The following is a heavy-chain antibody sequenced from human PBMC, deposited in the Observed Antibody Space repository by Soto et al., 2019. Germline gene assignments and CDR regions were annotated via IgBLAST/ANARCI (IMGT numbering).Heavy chain of an antibody. CDR2: ISGSSDYT. CDR1: GFTFGHYG. D-gene: IGHD6-13*01. V-gene: IGHV3-23*01. J-gene: IGHJ4*02. Sequence: EVQLLESGGGLVQPGGSLRLSCVASGFTFGHYGMSWVRQAPGKGREWVSVISGSSDYTDYTESVKGRFTISRDNSKNTLYLQMNSLTVDDTALYYCAKDSLPGIAAAGTVYWGQGTLVTVSS. CDR3: AKDSLPGIAAAGTVY.